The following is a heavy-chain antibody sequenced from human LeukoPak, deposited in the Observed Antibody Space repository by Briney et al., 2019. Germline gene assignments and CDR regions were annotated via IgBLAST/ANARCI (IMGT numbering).Heavy chain of an antibody. CDR3: AREVHSGYYGMDV. V-gene: IGHV3-21*01. J-gene: IGHJ6*02. Sequence: GGSLRLSCAASGFIFSSYSINWVRQAPGKGLEWVSSISSSSSYIYYADLVKGRFTISRDNAKNSLYLQMNSLRVEDTAVYYCAREVHSGYYGMDVWGQGTTVTVSS. CDR1: GFIFSSYS. D-gene: IGHD2-15*01. CDR2: ISSSSSYI.